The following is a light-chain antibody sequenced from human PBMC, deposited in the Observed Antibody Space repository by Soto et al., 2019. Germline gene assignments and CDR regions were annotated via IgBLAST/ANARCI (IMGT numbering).Light chain of an antibody. CDR2: LGS. V-gene: IGKV2-28*01. CDR3: MQTLQGVT. J-gene: IGKJ5*01. Sequence: MTQSPLILPVTPGEPASISCRSSQSLVYNNTYIYLDWYLQKPGQSPQLLIYLGSHRATGVPDRFSGCGTGTDFTLKVSRVEAGDVGTYYCMQTLQGVTFGQGTRLEIQ. CDR1: QSLVYNNTYIY.